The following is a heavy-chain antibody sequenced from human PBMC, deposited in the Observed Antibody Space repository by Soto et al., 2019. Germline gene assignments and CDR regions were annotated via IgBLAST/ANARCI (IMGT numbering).Heavy chain of an antibody. Sequence: PSETLSLTCIVSGGSISSYFWSWIRQPPGKGLEWIGYIYYTGSTNYNPSLKSRVTISVDTSKNHFSLKLSSVTAADTAVYYCATQEVGGSYVYTFDPWGQGTLVTVSS. J-gene: IGHJ5*02. D-gene: IGHD1-26*01. CDR2: IYYTGST. V-gene: IGHV4-59*08. CDR1: GGSISSYF. CDR3: ATQEVGGSYVYTFDP.